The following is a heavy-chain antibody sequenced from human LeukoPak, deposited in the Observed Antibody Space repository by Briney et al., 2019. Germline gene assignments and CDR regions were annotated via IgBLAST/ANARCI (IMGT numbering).Heavy chain of an antibody. V-gene: IGHV1-18*01. Sequence: ASVKVSCKASGYTFNNYGITWVRQAPGQGLEWMGWISTYNGNTNYAQKLQGRVTMTTDTSTSTAYMELRSLRSDDTAVYYCARDLHRVVVRGVPHYYYYMDVWGKGTTVTISS. J-gene: IGHJ6*03. D-gene: IGHD3-10*01. CDR2: ISTYNGNT. CDR1: GYTFNNYG. CDR3: ARDLHRVVVRGVPHYYYYMDV.